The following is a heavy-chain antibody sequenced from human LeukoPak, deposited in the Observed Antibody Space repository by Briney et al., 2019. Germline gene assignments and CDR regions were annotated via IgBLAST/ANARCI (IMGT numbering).Heavy chain of an antibody. CDR3: ARATRYDYVWGSYRFPYNWFDP. CDR2: INHSGST. V-gene: IGHV4-34*01. J-gene: IGHJ5*02. CDR1: GGSFSGYY. Sequence: SETLSLTCAVCGGSFSGYYWSWIRQPPRKGLEWIGEINHSGSTNYNPSLKSRVTISVDTSKNQFSLKLSSVTAADTAVYYCARATRYDYVWGSYRFPYNWFDPWGQGTLVTVSS. D-gene: IGHD3-16*02.